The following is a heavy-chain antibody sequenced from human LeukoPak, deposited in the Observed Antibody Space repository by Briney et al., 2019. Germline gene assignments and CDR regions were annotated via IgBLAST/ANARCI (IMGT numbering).Heavy chain of an antibody. V-gene: IGHV3-30*02. J-gene: IGHJ6*03. CDR3: AKGYGDYSNYYHYMDV. CDR1: GFTFSNYG. Sequence: GGSLRLSCAASGFTFSNYGIHWVRQAPGKGLEWVAFIRYDGSNTYYADSVKGRFTISRDNSKNTLFLQMSSLTTEDTGVYYCAKGYGDYSNYYHYMDVWGKGTTVTISS. CDR2: IRYDGSNT. D-gene: IGHD4-17*01.